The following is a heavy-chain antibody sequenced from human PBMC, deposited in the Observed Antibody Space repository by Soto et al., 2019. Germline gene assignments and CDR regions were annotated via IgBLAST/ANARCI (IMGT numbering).Heavy chain of an antibody. CDR1: GGSISSYY. Sequence: QVQLQESGPGLVKPSETLSLTCTVSGGSISSYYWSWIRQPPGKGLEWIGYIYYSGSTNYNPSLKSRVTISIDTSKNQSSLNLSSVTAADTAVYYSARSYSSSWYYFDYWGQGTLVTVSS. J-gene: IGHJ4*02. CDR2: IYYSGST. CDR3: ARSYSSSWYYFDY. D-gene: IGHD6-13*01. V-gene: IGHV4-59*01.